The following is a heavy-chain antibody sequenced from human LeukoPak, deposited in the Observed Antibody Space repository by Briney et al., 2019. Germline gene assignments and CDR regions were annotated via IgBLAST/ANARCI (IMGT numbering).Heavy chain of an antibody. J-gene: IGHJ3*02. D-gene: IGHD2-15*01. CDR2: ISGSVGST. Sequence: GGSLRLSCAASGFTFSSYAMSWVGEAPGPGVEGGSGISGSVGSTYYADSGKGRFTISRDNSKNTLYLPMNSLSAEDTAVSHCAKVGPPPPRLLRTDAFDIWGQGTMVTVSS. V-gene: IGHV3-23*01. CDR1: GFTFSSYA. CDR3: AKVGPPPPRLLRTDAFDI.